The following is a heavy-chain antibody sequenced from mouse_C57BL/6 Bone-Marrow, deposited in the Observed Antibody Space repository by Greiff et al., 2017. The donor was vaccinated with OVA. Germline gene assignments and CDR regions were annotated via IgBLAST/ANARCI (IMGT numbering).Heavy chain of an antibody. CDR3: ARQGWLLKYFDV. D-gene: IGHD2-3*01. CDR2: ISSGGSYT. J-gene: IGHJ1*03. V-gene: IGHV5-6*01. CDR1: GFTFSSYG. Sequence: EVQVVESGGDLVKPGGSLKLSCAASGFTFSSYGMSWVRQTPDKRLEWVATISSGGSYTYYPDSVKGRFTISRDNAKNTLYLQMISLKSEDTAMYYCARQGWLLKYFDVWGTGTTVTVSS.